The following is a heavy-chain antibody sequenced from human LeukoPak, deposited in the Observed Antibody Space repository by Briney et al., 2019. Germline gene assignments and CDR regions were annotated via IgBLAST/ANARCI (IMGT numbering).Heavy chain of an antibody. J-gene: IGHJ4*02. V-gene: IGHV3-30-3*01. Sequence: GGFLRLSCAASGFTFSSYAMHWVRQAPGKGLEWVAVISYDGSNKYYADSVKGRFTISRDSSKNTLYLQMNSLRAEDTAVYYCAKEYTLDYWGQGTLVTVSS. D-gene: IGHD2-2*02. CDR1: GFTFSSYA. CDR3: AKEYTLDY. CDR2: ISYDGSNK.